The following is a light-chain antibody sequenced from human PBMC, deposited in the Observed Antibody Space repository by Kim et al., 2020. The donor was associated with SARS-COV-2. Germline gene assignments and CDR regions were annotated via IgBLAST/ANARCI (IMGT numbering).Light chain of an antibody. Sequence: ASVKLTCTLSSGHSRYAIAWHQQQPEKGPRFLMKLNYDGSHTKGDGIPDRFSGSSSGAERYLTISSLQSEDEADYYCQTWDTGIWVFGGGTQLTV. CDR2: LNYDGSH. V-gene: IGLV4-69*01. CDR3: QTWDTGIWV. CDR1: SGHSRYA. J-gene: IGLJ3*02.